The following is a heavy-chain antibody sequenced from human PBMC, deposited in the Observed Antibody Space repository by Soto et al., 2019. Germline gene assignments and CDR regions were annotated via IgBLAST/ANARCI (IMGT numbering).Heavy chain of an antibody. CDR1: GYTFTNNR. Sequence: GELLKITCKASGYTFTNNRIGWVRQMTGKGLKWMGIIYPGDSDTKYTPSFQGQVTISADKPSTTTYLRWTSLKASDTAIYYCAASIFYYGMDLWGQGTTVTVSS. J-gene: IGHJ6*01. CDR2: IYPGDSDT. CDR3: AASIFYYGMDL. V-gene: IGHV5-51*04.